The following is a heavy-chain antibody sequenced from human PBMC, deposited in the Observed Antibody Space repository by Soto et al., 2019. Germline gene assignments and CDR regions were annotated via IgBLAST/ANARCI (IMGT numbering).Heavy chain of an antibody. J-gene: IGHJ4*02. CDR2: IIPIFGTA. D-gene: IGHD6-13*01. CDR3: ARDDLAAAGTKYFDY. CDR1: GGTFSSYA. Sequence: QVQLVQSGAEVKKPGSSVKVSCKASGGTFSSYAISWVRQAPGQGLEWMGGIIPIFGTANYAQKIQGRVPITADESTSTADMELSSLRSEDTAVYYCARDDLAAAGTKYFDYWGQGTLVTVSS. V-gene: IGHV1-69*12.